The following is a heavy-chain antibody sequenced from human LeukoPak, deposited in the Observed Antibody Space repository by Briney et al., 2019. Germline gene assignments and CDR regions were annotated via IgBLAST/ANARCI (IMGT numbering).Heavy chain of an antibody. CDR1: GFTFSSYA. V-gene: IGHV3-20*04. CDR3: ARVRDIGYDTSTSD. J-gene: IGHJ4*02. Sequence: PGGSLRLSCAASGFTFSSYAMSWVRQAPGKGLEGVSGINWNGGSTGYADSVKGRFTVSRDNAKNSLYLQMNSLRAEDTAFYYCARVRDIGYDTSTSDWGQGTLVTVSS. CDR2: INWNGGST. D-gene: IGHD3-22*01.